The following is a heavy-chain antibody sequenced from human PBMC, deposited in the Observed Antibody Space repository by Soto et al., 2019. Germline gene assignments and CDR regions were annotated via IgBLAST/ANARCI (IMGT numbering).Heavy chain of an antibody. J-gene: IGHJ6*02. D-gene: IGHD3-10*01. Sequence: GESLKISCKGSGYSFTSYWIGWVRQMPGKGLEWMGIIYPGDSDTRYSPSFQGQVTISADKSISTAYLQWSSLKASDTAMYYCARPGYYYGSGSYANYYGMDVWGQGTTVTDSS. CDR2: IYPGDSDT. CDR1: GYSFTSYW. CDR3: ARPGYYYGSGSYANYYGMDV. V-gene: IGHV5-51*01.